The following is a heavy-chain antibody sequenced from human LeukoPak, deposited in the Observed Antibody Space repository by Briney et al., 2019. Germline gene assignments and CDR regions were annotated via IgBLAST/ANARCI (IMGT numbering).Heavy chain of an antibody. V-gene: IGHV1-69*06. CDR2: FITIFATV. J-gene: IGHJ4*02. D-gene: IGHD3-10*01. CDR1: GGDFNSHA. CDR3: ARDRDATMVFGADC. Sequence: ASVKVSCKASGGDFNSHAFSWVRQAPGQGLEWMGGFITIFATVNYAQKFQGRVTISADKSPSTVSMILNSLTAEDTAVYDCARDRDATMVFGADCWGQGTLITGSS.